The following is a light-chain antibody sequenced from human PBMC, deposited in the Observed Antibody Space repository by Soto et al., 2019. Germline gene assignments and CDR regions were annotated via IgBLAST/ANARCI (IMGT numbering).Light chain of an antibody. J-gene: IGKJ2*01. Sequence: EIVLTPSPGTLSLSPGERATLSCRASQSFSSSYLAWYQQKPGQAPRLLIYGASSRATGIPDRFSGSGSGTDFTLTISRLEPEDFAVYYCQQYGSSAFTFGQGTKLEIK. CDR2: GAS. V-gene: IGKV3-20*01. CDR3: QQYGSSAFT. CDR1: QSFSSSY.